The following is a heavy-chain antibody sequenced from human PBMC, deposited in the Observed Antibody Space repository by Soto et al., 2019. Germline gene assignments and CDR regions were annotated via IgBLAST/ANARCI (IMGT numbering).Heavy chain of an antibody. Sequence: VQLVQSGAEVKKPGSSVKVSCKASGGTFRSYALSWVRQAPGQGLEWLGGIIPLFGTTNYAQKFQGRVTITADESTSTAYMDLSSLRSDDTAVYYCARVSYYGSGTYNWFDPWGQGTPVTVSS. CDR1: GGTFRSYA. CDR3: ARVSYYGSGTYNWFDP. J-gene: IGHJ5*02. D-gene: IGHD3-10*01. V-gene: IGHV1-69*01. CDR2: IIPLFGTT.